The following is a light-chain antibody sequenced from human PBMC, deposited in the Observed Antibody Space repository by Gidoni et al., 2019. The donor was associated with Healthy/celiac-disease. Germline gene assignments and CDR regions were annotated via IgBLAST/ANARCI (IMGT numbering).Light chain of an antibody. Sequence: QSALTQPPSASGSPGQSVTISCTGTSSDVGGYHYVSWYQQHPGKAPKLMIYEVSKRPSGVPDRFSGSKSGNTASLTVSGLQAEDEADYYCSSYAGSNKSVVFGGGTKLTVL. CDR1: SSDVGGYHY. CDR2: EVS. V-gene: IGLV2-8*01. J-gene: IGLJ2*01. CDR3: SSYAGSNKSVV.